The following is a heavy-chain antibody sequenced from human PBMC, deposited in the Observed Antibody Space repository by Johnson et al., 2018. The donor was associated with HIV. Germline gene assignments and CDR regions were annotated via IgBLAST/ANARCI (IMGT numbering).Heavy chain of an antibody. V-gene: IGHV3-66*03. CDR1: GFTVSSNY. Sequence: VQLVESGGGLIQPGGSLRLSCAASGFTVSSNYMSWVRQAPGKGLEWVSVISGSGGSTYYADSVKGRFTISRDNSKNTLYLQMNSLRAEGTAVYYCARGRSSSRPSELWSGAFDIWGQGTMVTVSS. CDR3: ARGRSSSRPSELWSGAFDI. D-gene: IGHD2-2*01. J-gene: IGHJ3*02. CDR2: ISGSGGST.